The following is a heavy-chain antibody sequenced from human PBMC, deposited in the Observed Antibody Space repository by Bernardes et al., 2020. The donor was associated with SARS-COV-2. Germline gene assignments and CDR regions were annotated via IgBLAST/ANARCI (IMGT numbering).Heavy chain of an antibody. D-gene: IGHD3-3*01. CDR2: ISAYNGNT. V-gene: IGHV1-18*04. CDR1: GYTFTSYG. Sequence: ASVKVSCKASGYTFTSYGISWVRQAPGQGLEWMGWISAYNGNTNYAQKLQGRVTMTTDTSTSTAYMELRSLRSDDTAVYYCARDRDRDYDFWGGGQSPFDYWGQGTLVTVSS. CDR3: ARDRDRDYDFWGGGQSPFDY. J-gene: IGHJ4*02.